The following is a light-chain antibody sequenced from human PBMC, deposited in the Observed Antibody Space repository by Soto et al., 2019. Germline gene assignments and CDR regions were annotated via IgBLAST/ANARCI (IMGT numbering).Light chain of an antibody. CDR2: GAT. CDR3: QQYDDWLRLT. CDR1: QSVIIN. V-gene: IGKV3D-15*01. J-gene: IGKJ4*01. Sequence: EVVMTQFPATLSVSPRERATLSCRASQSVIINLAWYQQKPGQAPRLLIFGATYRATGIPARFSGSGSGTEFNLTISSLQSEDFGVYFCQQYDDWLRLTFGGGTKVDIK.